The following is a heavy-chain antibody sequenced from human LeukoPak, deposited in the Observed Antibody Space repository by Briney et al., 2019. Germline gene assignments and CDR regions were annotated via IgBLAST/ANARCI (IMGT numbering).Heavy chain of an antibody. V-gene: IGHV1-18*01. CDR2: ISAYNGNT. J-gene: IGHJ3*02. D-gene: IGHD3-22*01. CDR1: GYTFTSYG. Sequence: ASVKVSCKASGYTFTSYGISWVRQAPGQGLEWTGWISAYNGNTNYAQKPQGRVTMTTDTSTSTAYMELRSLRSDDTAVYYCARDPRGSYYDSMGDAFDIWGQGTMVTVSS. CDR3: ARDPRGSYYDSMGDAFDI.